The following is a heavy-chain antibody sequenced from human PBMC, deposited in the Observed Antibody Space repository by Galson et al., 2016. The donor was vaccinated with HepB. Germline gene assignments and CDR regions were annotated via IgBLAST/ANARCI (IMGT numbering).Heavy chain of an antibody. J-gene: IGHJ3*02. CDR2: INHTGST. Sequence: TLSLTCAVYGGPSGPYYWNWIRQSPGKGLEWIGEINHTGSTNYNPSLTSRVTISADTSKNHFSLKLNSVTAADTAVYYCAVDYDQVAFDMWGQGTKVTVSS. CDR3: AVDYDQVAFDM. V-gene: IGHV4-34*01. CDR1: GGPSGPYY. D-gene: IGHD3-16*01.